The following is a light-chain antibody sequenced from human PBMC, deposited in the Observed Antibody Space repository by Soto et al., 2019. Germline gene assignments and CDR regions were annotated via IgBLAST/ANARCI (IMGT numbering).Light chain of an antibody. CDR2: GAS. Sequence: VMSEAXGTLYFSARDXXXXXGXEIKSVRNSYLAWYQHKXGQAPRLLIYGASXRANGIPDRFSGSGSGTDFTLTISGLEAEDFAVYYCQQYGNARGTFCQGTKVEIK. J-gene: IGKJ1*01. V-gene: IGKV3-20*01. CDR3: QQYGNARGT. CDR1: KSVRNSY.